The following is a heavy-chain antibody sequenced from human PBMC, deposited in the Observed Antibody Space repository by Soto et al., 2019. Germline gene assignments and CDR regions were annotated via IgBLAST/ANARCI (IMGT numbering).Heavy chain of an antibody. V-gene: IGHV3-33*08. J-gene: IGHJ5*02. CDR2: IWYDGSNK. CDR1: GFTFSTYA. Sequence: LRLSCAASGFTFSTYAMAWVRQAPGKGLEWVAVIWYDGSNKYYADSVKGRFTISRDNSKNTLYLQMNSLRVEDTSVYYCVRDHVDYGDTDRRCFDPWGQGTLVTVSS. CDR3: VRDHVDYGDTDRRCFDP. D-gene: IGHD4-17*01.